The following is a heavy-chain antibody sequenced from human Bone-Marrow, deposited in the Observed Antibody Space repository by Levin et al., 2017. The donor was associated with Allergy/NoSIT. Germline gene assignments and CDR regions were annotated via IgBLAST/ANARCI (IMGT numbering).Heavy chain of an antibody. CDR2: ISSSGSTM. CDR1: GFTFNDYY. D-gene: IGHD1/OR15-1a*01. V-gene: IGHV3-11*01. J-gene: IGHJ6*02. Sequence: PGGSLRLSCAVSGFTFNDYYMSWIRQTPGKGLEWFSYISSSGSTMYYADSVKGRFTISRDNAKKTLFLQMNNLRAEDTAVYYCARNKEYYYYYGMDVWGQGTTVTVSS. CDR3: ARNKEYYYYYGMDV.